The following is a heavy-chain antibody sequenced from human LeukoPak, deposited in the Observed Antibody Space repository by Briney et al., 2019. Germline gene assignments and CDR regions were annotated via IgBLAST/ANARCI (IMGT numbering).Heavy chain of an antibody. V-gene: IGHV4-59*01. D-gene: IGHD5-24*01. J-gene: IGHJ4*02. CDR3: ARDTDGYNMRTPFGY. CDR1: GGFISSYY. CDR2: IYYSGST. Sequence: SETLSLTCTVSGGFISSYYWSWIRQPPGKGLEWIGYIYYSGSTNYNPSLKSRVTISVDTSKNQFSLKLSSVTAADTAVYYCARDTDGYNMRTPFGYWGQGTLVTVSS.